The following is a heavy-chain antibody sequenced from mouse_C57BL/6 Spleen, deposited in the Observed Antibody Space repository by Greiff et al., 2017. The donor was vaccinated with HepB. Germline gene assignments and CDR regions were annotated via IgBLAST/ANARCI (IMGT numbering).Heavy chain of an antibody. J-gene: IGHJ2*01. CDR3: ARTAYGSSCDY. V-gene: IGHV1-82*01. Sequence: VQLQQSGPELVKPGASVKISCKASGYAFSSSWMNWVKQRPGKGLEWIGRIYPGDGDTNYNGKFKGNATLTADKSSSTAYMQLNSMTSVDAAVYFCARTAYGSSCDYWGQGTTLTVSS. D-gene: IGHD1-1*01. CDR2: IYPGDGDT. CDR1: GYAFSSSW.